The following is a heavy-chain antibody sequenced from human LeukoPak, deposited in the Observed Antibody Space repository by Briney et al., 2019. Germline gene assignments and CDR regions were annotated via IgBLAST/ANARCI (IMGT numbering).Heavy chain of an antibody. CDR3: TRDSHGGVDY. CDR2: SNGDGTDT. D-gene: IGHD3-10*01. J-gene: IGHJ4*02. V-gene: IGHV3-74*01. CDR1: GFTFSSYG. Sequence: GGSLRLSCAASGFTFSSYGMHWVRQAPGMGLEWVSRSNGDGTDTIYADSVKGRFTISRDNAKNTLYLQMNSLRAEDTAVYYCTRDSHGGVDYWGQGTLVTVSS.